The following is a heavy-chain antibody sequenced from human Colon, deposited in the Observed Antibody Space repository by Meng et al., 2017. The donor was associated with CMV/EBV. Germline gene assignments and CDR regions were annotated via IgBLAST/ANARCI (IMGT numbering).Heavy chain of an antibody. V-gene: IGHV3-11*04. CDR1: GFTFSDYY. Sequence: GESLKISCAASGFTFSDYYMSWIRQAPGKGLEWVSYISSSGSTIYYADSVKGRFTISRDNAKNSLYLQMSSLRAEDTAVYYCARDQESGYYFGMDVWGQGTTVTVSS. D-gene: IGHD3-10*01. J-gene: IGHJ6*02. CDR2: ISSSGSTI. CDR3: ARDQESGYYFGMDV.